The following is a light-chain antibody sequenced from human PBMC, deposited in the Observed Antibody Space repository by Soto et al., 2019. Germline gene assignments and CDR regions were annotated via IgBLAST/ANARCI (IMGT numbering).Light chain of an antibody. J-gene: IGLJ1*01. Sequence: QSVLTQPPSVSAAPGQKVTISCSGSSSNIGNSYVSWYRQLPGTAPKLMIYEVTIRPSGVSDRFSGAKSGNTAFLTVSGLQAEDEVDYYCSSYTGGNPSYVFGTGTKLTVL. CDR2: EVT. V-gene: IGLV2-8*01. CDR3: SSYTGGNPSYV. CDR1: SSNIGNSY.